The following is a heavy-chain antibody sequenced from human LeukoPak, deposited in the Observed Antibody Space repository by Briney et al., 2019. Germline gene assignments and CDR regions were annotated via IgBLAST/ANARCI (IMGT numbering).Heavy chain of an antibody. D-gene: IGHD3/OR15-3a*01. V-gene: IGHV4-38-2*02. CDR1: GYSISSGYY. CDR2: IYYSGNT. J-gene: IGHJ4*02. CDR3: ARQTGSGLFILP. Sequence: SETLSLTCTVSGYSISSGYYWGWIRQPPGKGLEWIGSIYYSGNTYYNASLKSQVSISIDTSRNQFSLRLTSVTAADTAVYYCARQTGSGLFILPGGQGTLVTVSS.